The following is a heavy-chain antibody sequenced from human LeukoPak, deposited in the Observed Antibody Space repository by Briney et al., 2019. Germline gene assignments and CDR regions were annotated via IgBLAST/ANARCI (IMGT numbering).Heavy chain of an antibody. CDR1: GFTFSSYA. Sequence: PGGSLRLSCAASGFTFSSYAMHWVRQAPGKGLEYVSAISSNGGSTYYADSVKGRFTISRDNSKNMLFLQMDSLRDEDTAVYYCARGLYFWGQGTLVTVSS. CDR2: ISSNGGST. V-gene: IGHV3-64*02. CDR3: ARGLYF. J-gene: IGHJ4*02. D-gene: IGHD2-15*01.